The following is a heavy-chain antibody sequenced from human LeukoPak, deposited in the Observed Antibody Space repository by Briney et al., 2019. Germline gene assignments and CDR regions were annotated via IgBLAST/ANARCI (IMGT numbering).Heavy chain of an antibody. CDR1: GGTFSSYA. V-gene: IGHV1-69*06. D-gene: IGHD5-18*01. CDR3: ARAGGSYTAMVRLDY. Sequence: SVKVSCKASGGTFSSYAIIWVRQAPGQGLEWMGGIIPIFGTANYAQKLKGRVTITADKSTSTAYMELSSLRPEDTAVYYCARAGGSYTAMVRLDYWGQGTLVTVSS. J-gene: IGHJ4*02. CDR2: IIPIFGTA.